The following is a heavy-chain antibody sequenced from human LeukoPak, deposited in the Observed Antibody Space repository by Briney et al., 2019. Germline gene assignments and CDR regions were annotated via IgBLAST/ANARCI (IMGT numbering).Heavy chain of an antibody. CDR2: FDPEDGET. Sequence: ASVKVSCKVSGYTLTELSMHWVRQAPGKGLEWMGGFDPEDGETIYAQKFQGRVTMTEDTSTDTAYMELSSLRSEDTAVYYCATDLGITFGGVIVIIYWGQGTLVTVSS. CDR3: ATDLGITFGGVIVIIY. CDR1: GYTLTELS. J-gene: IGHJ4*02. V-gene: IGHV1-24*01. D-gene: IGHD3-16*02.